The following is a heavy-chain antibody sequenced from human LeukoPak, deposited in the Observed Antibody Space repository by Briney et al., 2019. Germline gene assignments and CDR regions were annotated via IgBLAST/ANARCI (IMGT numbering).Heavy chain of an antibody. CDR3: AKGNGPRYCSSTSCYSYFDY. V-gene: IGHV3-9*01. CDR1: GFTFDDYA. CDR2: ISWNSGSI. Sequence: GGSLRLSCAASGFTFDDYAMHWVRQAPGKGLEWVSGISWNSGSIGYADSVKGRFTISRDNAKNSLYLQMNSLRAEDTALYYCAKGNGPRYCSSTSCYSYFDYWGQGTLVTVSS. J-gene: IGHJ4*02. D-gene: IGHD2-2*01.